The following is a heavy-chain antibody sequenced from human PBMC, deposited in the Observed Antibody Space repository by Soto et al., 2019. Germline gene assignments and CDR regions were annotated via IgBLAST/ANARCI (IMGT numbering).Heavy chain of an antibody. CDR3: ARSSISGIFYYYY. CDR2: INPNNGNT. Sequence: ASVKVSCKASGYTFTDNGVSWMRQAPGQGLEWMGWINPNNGNTKYAQNFQGRVTMTTDTSTSTAYVELRSLRSDDTAMYYCARSSISGIFYYYYWGQGTLVIGSS. D-gene: IGHD3-10*01. J-gene: IGHJ4*02. CDR1: GYTFTDNG. V-gene: IGHV1-18*01.